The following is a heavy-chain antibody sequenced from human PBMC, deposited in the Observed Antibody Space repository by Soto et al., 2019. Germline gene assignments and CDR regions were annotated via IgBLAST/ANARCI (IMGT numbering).Heavy chain of an antibody. D-gene: IGHD2-15*01. CDR3: ARLQYTVVTALDI. CDR1: GFSIGSHF. Sequence: SETLSLPCRVSGFSIGSHFWSWIRQAPGKGPELVGYIYHTVNTKYNPALKSRVTISMDTSKNQLSLQLSSVTAADTAVYYCARLQYTVVTALDIWGQGTMVTVSS. V-gene: IGHV4-59*11. J-gene: IGHJ3*02. CDR2: IYHTVNT.